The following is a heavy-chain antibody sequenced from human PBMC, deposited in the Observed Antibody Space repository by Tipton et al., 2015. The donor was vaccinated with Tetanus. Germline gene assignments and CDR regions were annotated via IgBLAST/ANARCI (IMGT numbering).Heavy chain of an antibody. CDR1: SFIFSSYG. D-gene: IGHD2-15*01. CDR3: AREADCSGGSCFSGDFDN. CDR2: SWYDGTDK. Sequence: SLRLSCAASSFIFSSYGIHWVRQAPGKGLEWVAVSWYDGTDKYYADSVKGRFTISRDNSKNPLYLQMNSLRAEDTAVYYCAREADCSGGSCFSGDFDNWGQGTQVTVSS. J-gene: IGHJ4*02. V-gene: IGHV3-33*01.